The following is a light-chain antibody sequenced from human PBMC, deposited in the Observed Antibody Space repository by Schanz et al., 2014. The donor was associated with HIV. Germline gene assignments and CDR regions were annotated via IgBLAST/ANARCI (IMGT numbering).Light chain of an antibody. V-gene: IGLV2-14*03. Sequence: SALTQPASVSGSPGQSITISCTGTSSDIGGYNFVSWYRQHPGKAPQLMIYDVSHRPSGISSRFSGSKSGNTASLTVSGLQAEDEADYYCSSYSSESSPYVFGTGTKLTVL. J-gene: IGLJ1*01. CDR2: DVS. CDR3: SSYSSESSPYV. CDR1: SSDIGGYNF.